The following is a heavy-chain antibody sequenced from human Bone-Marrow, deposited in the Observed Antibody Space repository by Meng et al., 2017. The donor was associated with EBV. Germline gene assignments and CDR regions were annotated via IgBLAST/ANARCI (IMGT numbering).Heavy chain of an antibody. Sequence: QLLRQGSGPGLVKPSGTLSLTCAVSGGSISSSNWWSWVRQPPGKGLEWIGEIYHSGSTNYNPSLRSRVTISVDKSKNQFSLKLSSVTAADTAVYYCASLAAAGPPFDYWGQGTLVTVSS. CDR1: GGSISSSNW. CDR3: ASLAAAGPPFDY. D-gene: IGHD6-13*01. J-gene: IGHJ4*02. V-gene: IGHV4-4*02. CDR2: IYHSGST.